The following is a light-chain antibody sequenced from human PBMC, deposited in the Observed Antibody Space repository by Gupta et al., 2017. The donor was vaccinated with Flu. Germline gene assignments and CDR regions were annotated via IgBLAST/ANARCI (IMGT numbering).Light chain of an antibody. V-gene: IGKV2-28*01. Sequence: VTPGEPASISCRSSQGILHSNGNNHWDWIVQKREQAPQLLCDLGSSRASGVPDRFSGSGSGTDFTLSISSVEAEDVGFYYCKQALKTPITFGQGTRVEIK. J-gene: IGKJ5*01. CDR1: QGILHSNGNNH. CDR2: LGS. CDR3: KQALKTPIT.